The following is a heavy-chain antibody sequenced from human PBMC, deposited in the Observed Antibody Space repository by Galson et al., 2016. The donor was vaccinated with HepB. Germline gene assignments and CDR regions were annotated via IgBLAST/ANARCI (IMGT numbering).Heavy chain of an antibody. CDR2: IGARGGST. CDR1: GFTFSTYG. V-gene: IGHV3-23*01. J-gene: IGHJ4*02. CDR3: AKAGSTWYFDY. Sequence: SLRLSCAASGFTFSTYGMNWVRQAPGKGLEWVSGIGARGGSTDYADSVKGRFTISRDNSKNTLFLQMNSRRADDTAVYYCAKAGSTWYFDYWGQGTLVTVSS. D-gene: IGHD6-13*01.